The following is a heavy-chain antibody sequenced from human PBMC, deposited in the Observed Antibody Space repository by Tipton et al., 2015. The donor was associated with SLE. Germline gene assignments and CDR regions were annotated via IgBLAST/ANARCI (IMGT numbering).Heavy chain of an antibody. J-gene: IGHJ3*02. CDR3: ARGAAAADTGAFDI. V-gene: IGHV4-4*07. CDR2: IYTNENT. D-gene: IGHD6-13*01. CDR1: GGSISSYY. Sequence: TLSLTCTVSGGSISSYYWSWIRQPAGGGLEWIGRIYTNENTNYNPSLKSRVSISVDTSRNQFSLKLSSVTPADTAVYYCARGAAAADTGAFDIWGQGTMVTVSS.